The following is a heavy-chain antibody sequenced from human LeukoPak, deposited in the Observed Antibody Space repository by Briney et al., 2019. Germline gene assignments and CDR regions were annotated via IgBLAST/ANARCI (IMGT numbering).Heavy chain of an antibody. D-gene: IGHD3-3*01. J-gene: IGHJ5*02. CDR2: IYHSGST. V-gene: IGHV4-30-2*05. Sequence: SETLSLTCAVSGGSISSGGYSWSWIRQPPGKGLEWIGYIYHSGSTYYNPSLKSRVTISVDTSKNQFSLKLSSVTAANTAVYYCARGSSDFWSGYPLDWFDPWGQGTLVTVSS. CDR3: ARGSSDFWSGYPLDWFDP. CDR1: GGSISSGGYS.